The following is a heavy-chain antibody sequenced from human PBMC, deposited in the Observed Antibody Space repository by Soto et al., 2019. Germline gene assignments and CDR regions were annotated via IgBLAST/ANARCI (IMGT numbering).Heavy chain of an antibody. Sequence: GSLRLSCAASGFTFSSYAMHWVRQAPGKGLEWVAVISYDGSNKYYADFVKGRFTISRDNAKNSLYLQMNSLRDEDTAVYFCARDPDGIIDFDYWGQGTQVTVSS. CDR1: GFTFSSYA. V-gene: IGHV3-30-3*01. J-gene: IGHJ4*02. CDR3: ARDPDGIIDFDY. D-gene: IGHD3-10*01. CDR2: ISYDGSNK.